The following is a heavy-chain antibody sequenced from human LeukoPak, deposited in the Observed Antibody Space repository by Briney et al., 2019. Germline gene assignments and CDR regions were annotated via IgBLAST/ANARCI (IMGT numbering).Heavy chain of an antibody. V-gene: IGHV1-2*02. CDR2: INPNSGGT. J-gene: IGHJ4*02. CDR1: GYTFTGYY. CDR3: ARDGSGWPSTAFDY. Sequence: ASVKVSCKASGYTFTGYYMHWVRQAPGQGLGWMGWINPNSGGTNYAQKFQGRVTMTRDTSISTAYMELSRLRSDDTAVYYCARDGSGWPSTAFDYWGQGTLVTVSS. D-gene: IGHD6-19*01.